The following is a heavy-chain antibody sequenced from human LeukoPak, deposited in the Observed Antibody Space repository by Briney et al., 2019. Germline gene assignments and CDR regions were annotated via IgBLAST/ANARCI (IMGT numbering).Heavy chain of an antibody. D-gene: IGHD3-10*01. Sequence: GGSLRLSCAASGFTLSSYWMSWVRQAPGKGLEWVSVIYSDGSTYYEDSVKGRFTISRDTSKNTLSLQMSSLRVEDTAVYFCAREKGRGVISPYYNCWGQGTLVTVSS. V-gene: IGHV3-53*01. CDR2: IYSDGST. J-gene: IGHJ4*02. CDR3: AREKGRGVISPYYNC. CDR1: GFTLSSYW.